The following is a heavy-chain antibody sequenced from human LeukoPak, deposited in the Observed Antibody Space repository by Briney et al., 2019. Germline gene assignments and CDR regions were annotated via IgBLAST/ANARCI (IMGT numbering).Heavy chain of an antibody. CDR2: IYYSGST. CDR3: ARAPGIAVAGTSRNAFDI. D-gene: IGHD6-19*01. J-gene: IGHJ3*02. V-gene: IGHV4-59*08. CDR1: GGSISSYY. Sequence: KPSETLSLTCTVSGGSISSYYWSWIRQPPGKGLEWIGYIYYSGSTNYNPSLKSRVTISVDTSKNQFSLKLSSVTAADTAVYYCARAPGIAVAGTSRNAFDIWGQGTMVTVSS.